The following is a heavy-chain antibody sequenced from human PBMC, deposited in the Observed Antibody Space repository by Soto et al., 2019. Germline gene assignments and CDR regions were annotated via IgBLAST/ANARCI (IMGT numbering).Heavy chain of an antibody. V-gene: IGHV4-59*08. CDR2: IYYSGST. D-gene: IGHD4-17*01. CDR3: ARLPGGYGDLSY. CDR1: GGSISSYY. J-gene: IGHJ4*02. Sequence: SETLSLTCTVSGGSISSYYWSWIRQPPGKGLEWIGYIYYSGSTNYNPSLKSRVTISVDTSKNQFSLKLSSVTAADTAVYYCARLPGGYGDLSYWGQGTLVTVSS.